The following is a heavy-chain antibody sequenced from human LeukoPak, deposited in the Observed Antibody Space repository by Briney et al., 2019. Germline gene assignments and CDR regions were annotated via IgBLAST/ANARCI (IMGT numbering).Heavy chain of an antibody. D-gene: IGHD2-15*01. CDR3: ARDYVVAAKEFWFNP. CDR2: IIPIFGTA. V-gene: IGHV1-69*01. J-gene: IGHJ5*02. CDR1: GGTFSSYA. Sequence: SVKVSCKASGGTFSSYAISWVRQAPGQGLGWMGGIIPIFGTANYAQKFQGRVTITADESTSTAYMELSSLRSEDTAVYYCARDYVVAAKEFWFNPWGQGTLVTVSS.